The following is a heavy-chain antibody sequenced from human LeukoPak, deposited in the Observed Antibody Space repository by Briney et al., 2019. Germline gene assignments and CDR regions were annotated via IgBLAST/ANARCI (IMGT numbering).Heavy chain of an antibody. J-gene: IGHJ3*02. D-gene: IGHD1-1*01. Sequence: ASVKVSCKAPGYTFTSYDIHWVRQATGQGLEWMGWMNPNSGNTGYAQKFQGRVTMTRHTSISTAYMELSSLRSEDTAVYYCARVRPTHFSRYDAFDIWGQGTMVTVSS. V-gene: IGHV1-8*01. CDR3: ARVRPTHFSRYDAFDI. CDR1: GYTFTSYD. CDR2: MNPNSGNT.